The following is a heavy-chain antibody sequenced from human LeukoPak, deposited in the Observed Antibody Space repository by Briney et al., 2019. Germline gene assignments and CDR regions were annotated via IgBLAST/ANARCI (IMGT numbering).Heavy chain of an antibody. D-gene: IGHD6-19*01. CDR2: INHSGST. J-gene: IGHJ3*02. CDR1: GGSFSGYY. CDR3: ARSQQWLGYDAFDI. V-gene: IGHV4-34*01. Sequence: MPSETLSLTCAVYGGSFSGYYWSWIRQSPGKGLEWIGEINHSGSTNYNPSLKSRVTISVDTSKNQFSLKLSSVTAADTAVYYCARSQQWLGYDAFDIWGQGTMVTVSS.